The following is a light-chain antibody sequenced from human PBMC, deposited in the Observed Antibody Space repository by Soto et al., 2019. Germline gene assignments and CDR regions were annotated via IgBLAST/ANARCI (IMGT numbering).Light chain of an antibody. V-gene: IGLV1-51*01. Sequence: QSVLTQPPSVSAAPGQRVAFPCSGSTSNIGNNYVSWYQQLPEKAPKLLIYDTDKRPSGIPDRFSGSKSGTSATLGITGLQTGDEAEYYCAAWDSGLSAVVFGGGTKLTVL. CDR3: AAWDSGLSAVV. CDR2: DTD. CDR1: TSNIGNNY. J-gene: IGLJ3*02.